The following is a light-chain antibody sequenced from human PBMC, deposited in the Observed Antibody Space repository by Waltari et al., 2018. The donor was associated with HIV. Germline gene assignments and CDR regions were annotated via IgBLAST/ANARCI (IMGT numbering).Light chain of an antibody. J-gene: IGLJ1*01. V-gene: IGLV2-23*02. CDR2: EVT. CDR3: CSCPRSGIRYV. Sequence: QSALTQPASVSGSPGQSITISCTGTSSNVGSDDLVSWYQQHPGEATKLIIYEVTKLPSGFANRFSGSKSGNTASLTISGLQAEDEADYYCCSCPRSGIRYVFGTGTKVTVL. CDR1: SSNVGSDDL.